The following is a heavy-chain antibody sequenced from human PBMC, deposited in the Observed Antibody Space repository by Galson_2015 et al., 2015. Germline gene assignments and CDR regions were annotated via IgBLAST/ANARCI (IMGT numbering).Heavy chain of an antibody. CDR1: EFTFRSYS. CDR3: ASQILDYDFWIGYYPTNFDY. V-gene: IGHV3-21*01. CDR2: ISSTTTYI. D-gene: IGHD3-3*01. J-gene: IGHJ4*02. Sequence: SLRLSCAASEFTFRSYSMSWVRQAPGQGLEWISSISSTTTYIYYADSVKGRFTISRDNATNSLYLQMNRLGAEDTAVYYCASQILDYDFWIGYYPTNFDYWGQGTRVTVSP.